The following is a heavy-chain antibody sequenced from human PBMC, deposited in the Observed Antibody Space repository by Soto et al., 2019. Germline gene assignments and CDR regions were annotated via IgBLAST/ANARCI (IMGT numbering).Heavy chain of an antibody. D-gene: IGHD2-15*01. Sequence: ASVKVSCKASGYTFTGYYMHWVRQAPGQGLEWMGWINPNSGGTNYAQKFQGRVTMTRDTSISTAYMELSRLRSDDTAVYYCARVNVVVANATREYYFDYWGQGTLVTVSS. CDR3: ARVNVVVANATREYYFDY. J-gene: IGHJ4*02. CDR2: INPNSGGT. V-gene: IGHV1-2*02. CDR1: GYTFTGYY.